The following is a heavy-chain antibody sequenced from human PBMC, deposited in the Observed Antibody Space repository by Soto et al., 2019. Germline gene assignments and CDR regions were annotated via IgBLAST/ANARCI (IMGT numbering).Heavy chain of an antibody. Sequence: HPGGSLRLSCAATGFMFGTYWMSWVRQAPEKGLEWVANIKHDGNEKYYADSVKGRFTVSRDNVKNFLHLQMSSLRGDDTGVYFCVRATLSWGHYYFRGLDVWGQGTTVTVSS. D-gene: IGHD3-22*01. V-gene: IGHV3-7*01. J-gene: IGHJ6*02. CDR3: VRATLSWGHYYFRGLDV. CDR1: GFMFGTYW. CDR2: IKHDGNEK.